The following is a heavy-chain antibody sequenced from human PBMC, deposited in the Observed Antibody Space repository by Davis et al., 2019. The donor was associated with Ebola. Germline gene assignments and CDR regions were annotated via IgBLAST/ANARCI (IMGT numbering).Heavy chain of an antibody. Sequence: GESLKISCAASGFTFSSYDMHWVRQATGKGLEWVSAIGTAGDTYYPGSVKGRFTISRDNAKNSLYLQMNSLRDEDTAVYYCARDGWGYCSGGSCYRFGYYYGMDVWGQGTTVTVSS. D-gene: IGHD2-15*01. CDR1: GFTFSSYD. J-gene: IGHJ6*02. CDR2: IGTAGDT. CDR3: ARDGWGYCSGGSCYRFGYYYGMDV. V-gene: IGHV3-13*01.